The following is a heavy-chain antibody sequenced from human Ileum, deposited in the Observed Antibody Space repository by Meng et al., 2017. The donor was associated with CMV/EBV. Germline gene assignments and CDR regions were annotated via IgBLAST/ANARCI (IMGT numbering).Heavy chain of an antibody. Sequence: SGFTGSRNDMIWARKAPGRGQEGVSIIDSGGNTGYAGAVKGRFTISRDSAKNTLFLQMNSLRAEDTAVYYCARGWGEGYNEGWWFDPRGQGTLVTVSS. D-gene: IGHD5-24*01. V-gene: IGHV3-53*01. CDR1: GFTGSRND. CDR3: ARGWGEGYNEGWWFDP. CDR2: IDSGGNT. J-gene: IGHJ5*02.